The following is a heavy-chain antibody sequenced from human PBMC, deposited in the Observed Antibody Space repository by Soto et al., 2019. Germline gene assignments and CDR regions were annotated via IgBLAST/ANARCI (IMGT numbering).Heavy chain of an antibody. Sequence: GGSLRLSCAASGFTFSSYSMNWVRQAPGKGLEWVSSISSSSYIYYADSVKGRFTISRDNAKNSLYLQMNSLRAEDTAVYYCARDSHSNYYYYGMDVWGQGTTVTVSS. CDR1: GFTFSSYS. CDR2: ISSSSYI. D-gene: IGHD4-4*01. CDR3: ARDSHSNYYYYGMDV. J-gene: IGHJ6*02. V-gene: IGHV3-21*01.